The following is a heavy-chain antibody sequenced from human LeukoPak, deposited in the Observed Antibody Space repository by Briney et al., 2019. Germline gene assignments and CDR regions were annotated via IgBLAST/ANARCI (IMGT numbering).Heavy chain of an antibody. J-gene: IGHJ3*02. V-gene: IGHV3-23*01. CDR3: AKASPRSGYPTRAFDI. CDR2: ISGSGGST. Sequence: PGGSLRLSCAASGFTFSSYPMSWVRQAPGKGLEWVSAISGSGGSTYYADSVKGRFTISRDNSKNTLYLQMNSLRAEDTAVYYCAKASPRSGYPTRAFDIWGQGTMVTVSS. CDR1: GFTFSSYP. D-gene: IGHD3-22*01.